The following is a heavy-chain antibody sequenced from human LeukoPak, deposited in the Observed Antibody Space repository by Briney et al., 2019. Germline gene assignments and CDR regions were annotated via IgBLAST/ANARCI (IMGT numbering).Heavy chain of an antibody. CDR3: AREKSGSGSYLTHFDY. V-gene: IGHV3-48*01. Sequence: GGSLRLSCAASGFTFSSYSMNWVPQAPGKGLEWVSYISSSNSTIYYADSVKGRFTISRDNAKNSLYLQMNSLRAEETAVYYCAREKSGSGSYLTHFDYWGQGTLVTVSS. J-gene: IGHJ4*02. CDR1: GFTFSSYS. CDR2: ISSSNSTI. D-gene: IGHD3-10*01.